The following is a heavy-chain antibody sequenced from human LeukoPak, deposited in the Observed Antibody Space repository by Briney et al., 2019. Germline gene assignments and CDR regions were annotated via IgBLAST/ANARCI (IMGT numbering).Heavy chain of an antibody. V-gene: IGHV3-74*01. CDR3: ASLFH. J-gene: IGHJ4*02. CDR1: GFTFSSYA. CDR2: INSDGSST. D-gene: IGHD3-10*01. Sequence: GGSLRLSCAASGFTFSSYAMSWVRQVPGKGLVWVSRINSDGSSTFYVDSVKGRFTISRDNAKNTLSLLMNSLRPEDTAVYYCASLFHWGQGTLVTVSS.